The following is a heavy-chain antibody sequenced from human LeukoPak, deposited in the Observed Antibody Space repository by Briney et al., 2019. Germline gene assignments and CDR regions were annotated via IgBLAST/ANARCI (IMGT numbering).Heavy chain of an antibody. D-gene: IGHD3-3*01. CDR1: GFTFSSYA. V-gene: IGHV3-23*01. J-gene: IGHJ5*02. CDR3: AKVHSSPYDFWSGSENWFDP. CDR2: ISGSGGST. Sequence: SGGSLRLSCAASGFTFSSYAMSWVRQAPGKGLEWVSAISGSGGSTYYADSVKGRFTISRDNSKNTLYLQMNSLRAEDTAVYYCAKVHSSPYDFWSGSENWFDPWGQGTLVTVSS.